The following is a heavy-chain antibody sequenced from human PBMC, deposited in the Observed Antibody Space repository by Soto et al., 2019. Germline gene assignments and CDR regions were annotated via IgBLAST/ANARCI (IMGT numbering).Heavy chain of an antibody. CDR3: AKRVVNVHDAFDI. J-gene: IGHJ3*02. V-gene: IGHV3-30*18. CDR2: ISYDGSNK. D-gene: IGHD2-15*01. Sequence: QVQLVESGGGVVQPGRSLRLSCAASGFTFSSYGMHWVRQAPGKGLEWVAVISYDGSNKYYADSVKGRFTISRDNSKNTLYLEMNSLRAEDTAVFYCAKRVVNVHDAFDIWGQGTMVTVSS. CDR1: GFTFSSYG.